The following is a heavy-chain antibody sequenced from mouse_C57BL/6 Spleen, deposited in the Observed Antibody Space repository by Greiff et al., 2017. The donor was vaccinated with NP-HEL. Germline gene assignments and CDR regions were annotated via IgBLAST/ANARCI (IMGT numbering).Heavy chain of an antibody. Sequence: QVQLQQSGAELVKPGASVKLSCKASGYTFTEYTIHWVKQRSGQGLEWIGWFYPGSGSIKYNEKFKDKATLTADKSSSTVYMELSRLTSEDSAVYFWARHEAATVPSYYDAMDYWGQGTSVTVAS. CDR1: GYTFTEYT. CDR2: FYPGSGSI. V-gene: IGHV1-62-2*01. J-gene: IGHJ4*01. CDR3: ARHEAATVPSYYDAMDY. D-gene: IGHD1-1*01.